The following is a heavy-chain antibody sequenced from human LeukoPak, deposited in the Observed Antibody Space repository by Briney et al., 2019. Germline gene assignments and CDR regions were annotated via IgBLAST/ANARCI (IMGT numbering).Heavy chain of an antibody. CDR3: AKPHGPYSSSWFDY. D-gene: IGHD6-13*01. J-gene: IGHJ4*02. CDR1: GFTFSSYA. Sequence: GRSLRLSCAASGFTFSSYAMHWVRQAPGNGLEWVAVISYDGSNKYYADSVKGRFTISRDNSKNTLYLQMNSLRAEDTAVYYCAKPHGPYSSSWFDYWGQGTLVTVSS. V-gene: IGHV3-30-3*02. CDR2: ISYDGSNK.